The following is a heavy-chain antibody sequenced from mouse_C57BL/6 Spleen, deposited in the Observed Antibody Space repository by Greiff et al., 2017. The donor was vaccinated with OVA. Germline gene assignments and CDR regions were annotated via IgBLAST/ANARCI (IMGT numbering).Heavy chain of an antibody. V-gene: IGHV1-15*01. Sequence: VKLQESGAELVRPGASVTLSCKASGYTFTDYEMHWVKQTPVHGLEWIGAIDPETGGTAYNQKFKGKAILTADKSSSTAYMELRSLTSEDSAVYYCTREAFYRAYWGQGTLVTVSA. J-gene: IGHJ3*01. CDR2: IDPETGGT. CDR3: TREAFYRAY. D-gene: IGHD2-14*01. CDR1: GYTFTDYE.